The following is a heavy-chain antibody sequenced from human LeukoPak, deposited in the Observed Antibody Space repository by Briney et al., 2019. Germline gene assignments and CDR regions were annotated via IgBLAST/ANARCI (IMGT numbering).Heavy chain of an antibody. Sequence: SETLSLTCAVYGGSFSGYYRSWIRQPPGKGLEWIGEINHSGSTNYNPSLKSRVTISVDTSKNQFSLKLSSVTAADTAVYYCARRARLRPWKFDYWGQGTLVTVSS. CDR1: GGSFSGYY. D-gene: IGHD5-12*01. V-gene: IGHV4-34*01. CDR3: ARRARLRPWKFDY. CDR2: INHSGST. J-gene: IGHJ4*02.